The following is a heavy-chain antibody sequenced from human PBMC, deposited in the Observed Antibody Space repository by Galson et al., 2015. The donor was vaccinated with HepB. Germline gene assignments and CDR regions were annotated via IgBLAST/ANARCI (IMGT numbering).Heavy chain of an antibody. CDR1: GASFNAYY. Sequence: ETLSLTCGVSGASFNAYYWNWIRQSPGKGLEWIGELDHSGGTKYKASLKSRVTISVDTSQEQFSLKLSSVTAADTAMYYCARLGFKTARFDPWDQGTLVTVSS. V-gene: IGHV4-34*01. CDR2: LDHSGGT. CDR3: ARLGFKTARFDP. J-gene: IGHJ5*02.